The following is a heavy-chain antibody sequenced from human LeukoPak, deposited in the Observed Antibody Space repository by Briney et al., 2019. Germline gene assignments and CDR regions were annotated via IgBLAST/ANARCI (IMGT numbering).Heavy chain of an antibody. D-gene: IGHD3-22*01. CDR3: ARGYSDRSAYTGDWSWYFDL. CDR2: IYHSGST. V-gene: IGHV4-38-2*02. J-gene: IGHJ2*01. CDR1: GYSISSGYY. Sequence: PSETLSLTCTVSGYSISSGYYWGWIRQPPGKGLEWIGSIYHSGSTYYNPSLKSRVTISVDTSKNQFSLKLSSVTAADTAVYYCARGYSDRSAYTGDWSWYFDLWGRGTLVTVSS.